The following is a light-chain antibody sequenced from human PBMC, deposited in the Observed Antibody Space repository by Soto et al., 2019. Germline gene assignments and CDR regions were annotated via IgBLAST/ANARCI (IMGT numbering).Light chain of an antibody. CDR1: QGISNY. CDR2: AAS. CDR3: QKYNGAPWT. J-gene: IGKJ1*01. Sequence: DIQMTQSPSSLSASVGDRVTITCRASQGISNYLAWFQQKPGEVPKLLIYAASTLQSGVPSRFSGSGSGTDFTLTISRLQPEEVSTYFCQKYNGAPWTFRQGTKVEIK. V-gene: IGKV1-27*01.